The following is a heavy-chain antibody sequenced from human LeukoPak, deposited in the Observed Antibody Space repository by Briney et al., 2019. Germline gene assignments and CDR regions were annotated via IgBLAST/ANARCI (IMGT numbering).Heavy chain of an antibody. V-gene: IGHV4-39*07. Sequence: SETLSLTCTVSGGSISSSSYYWGWIRQPPGKGLEWIGSIYYSGSTYYNPSLKSRVTISVDTSKNQFSLKLSSVTAADTAVYYCARVGAVAGSVDGPYYFDYWGQGTLVTVSS. CDR1: GGSISSSSYY. CDR3: ARVGAVAGSVDGPYYFDY. CDR2: IYYSGST. D-gene: IGHD6-19*01. J-gene: IGHJ4*02.